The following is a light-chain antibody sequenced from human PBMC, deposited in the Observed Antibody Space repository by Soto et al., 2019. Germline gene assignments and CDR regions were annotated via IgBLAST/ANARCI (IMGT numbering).Light chain of an antibody. Sequence: EIVMTQSPATLSVSPGERATLSCRASQNIRSNLAWYQQKPGQPPTLLVSDASTRARNIPARFNGSGSGTEFTLAISSLQSEDFAVYYCQQYGNSRYIFGQGTKLEIK. CDR1: QNIRSN. J-gene: IGKJ2*01. CDR3: QQYGNSRYI. CDR2: DAS. V-gene: IGKV3-15*01.